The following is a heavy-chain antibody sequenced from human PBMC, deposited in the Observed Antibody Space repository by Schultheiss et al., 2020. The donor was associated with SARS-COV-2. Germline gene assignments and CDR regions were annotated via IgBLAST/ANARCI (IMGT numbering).Heavy chain of an antibody. CDR3: ARERGGDGYPDYFQH. Sequence: GGSLRLSCAASGFAFRSYAMNWVRQAPGKGLEWVSYISSSSNAIYYADSVKGRFTISRDNSKNTLNLEMNSLRAEDTAVYYCARERGGDGYPDYFQHWGQGTLVTVSS. CDR1: GFAFRSYA. V-gene: IGHV3-48*01. CDR2: ISSSSNAI. D-gene: IGHD5-24*01. J-gene: IGHJ1*01.